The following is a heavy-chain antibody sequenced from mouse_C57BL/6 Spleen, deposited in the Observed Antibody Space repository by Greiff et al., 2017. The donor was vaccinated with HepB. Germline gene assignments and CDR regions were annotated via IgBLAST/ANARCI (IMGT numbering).Heavy chain of an antibody. CDR2: IYPRSGNT. J-gene: IGHJ4*01. CDR1: GYTFTSYG. V-gene: IGHV1-81*01. CDR3: ARSRDYYGSSPYYYAMDY. D-gene: IGHD1-1*01. Sequence: LQESGAELARPGASVKLSCKASGYTFTSYGISWVKQRTGQGLEWIGEIYPRSGNTYYNEKFKGKATLTADKSSSTAYMELRSLTSEDSAVYFCARSRDYYGSSPYYYAMDYWGQGTSVTVSS.